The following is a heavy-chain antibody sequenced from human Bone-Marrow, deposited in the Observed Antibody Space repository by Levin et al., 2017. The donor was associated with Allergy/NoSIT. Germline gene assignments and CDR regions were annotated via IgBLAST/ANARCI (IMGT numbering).Heavy chain of an antibody. CDR3: TTETRVKDIVVVVAATGFDY. Sequence: TGGSLRLSCAASGFTFSNAWMSWVRQAPGKGLEWVGRIKSKTDGGTTDYAAPVKGRFTISRDDSKNTLYLQMNSLKTEDTAVYYCTTETRVKDIVVVVAATGFDYWGQGTLVTVSS. CDR1: GFTFSNAW. J-gene: IGHJ4*02. D-gene: IGHD2-15*01. CDR2: IKSKTDGGTT. V-gene: IGHV3-15*01.